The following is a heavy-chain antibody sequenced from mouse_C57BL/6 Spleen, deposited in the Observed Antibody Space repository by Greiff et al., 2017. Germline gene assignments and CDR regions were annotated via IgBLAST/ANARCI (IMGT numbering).Heavy chain of an antibody. D-gene: IGHD1-1*01. Sequence: VQLQQSGPGLVQPSQSLSITCTVSGFSLTSYGVHWVRQSPGKGLEWLGVIWSGGSTDYNAAFISRLSISKDNSKSQVFFKMNSLQADDTAIYYCARNNTTVVAKDYAMDYWGQGTSVTVSS. CDR1: GFSLTSYG. J-gene: IGHJ4*01. V-gene: IGHV2-2*01. CDR2: IWSGGST. CDR3: ARNNTTVVAKDYAMDY.